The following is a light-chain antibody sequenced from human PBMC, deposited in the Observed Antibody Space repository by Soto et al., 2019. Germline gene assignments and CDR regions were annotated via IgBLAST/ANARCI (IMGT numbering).Light chain of an antibody. CDR1: SSDVGSYNR. J-gene: IGLJ1*01. CDR3: SSYTSSSTPLYV. V-gene: IGLV2-18*02. Sequence: QSVLTQPPSVPGSPGRSVTISCTGTSSDVGSYNRVSWYQQPPGTAPKLMIYEVSNRPSGVPDRFSGSKSGNTASLTISGLQAEDEVDYYCSSYTSSSTPLYVFGTGTKVTVL. CDR2: EVS.